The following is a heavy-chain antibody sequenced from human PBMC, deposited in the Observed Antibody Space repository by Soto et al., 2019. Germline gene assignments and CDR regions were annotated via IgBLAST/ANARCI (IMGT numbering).Heavy chain of an antibody. Sequence: LSLSCAASGFTFDYYAMHWVRQAPGNVLEWVSGISWNSGSIGYADSVKGRFTISRDNAKNSLYLQMNSLRAEDTALYYCAKDAHNYYDSSGYLSSYGMDVWGQGTTGTVSS. CDR2: ISWNSGSI. CDR3: AKDAHNYYDSSGYLSSYGMDV. D-gene: IGHD3-22*01. V-gene: IGHV3-9*01. J-gene: IGHJ6*02. CDR1: GFTFDYYA.